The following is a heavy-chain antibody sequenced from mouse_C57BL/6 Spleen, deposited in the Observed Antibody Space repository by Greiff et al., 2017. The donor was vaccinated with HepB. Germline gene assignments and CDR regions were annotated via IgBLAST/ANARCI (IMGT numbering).Heavy chain of an antibody. D-gene: IGHD1-3*01. V-gene: IGHV1-15*01. CDR1: GYTFTDYE. CDR2: IDPETGGT. J-gene: IGHJ2*01. Sequence: VQLQQSGAELVRPGASVTLSCKASGYTFTDYEMHWVKQTPLHGLEWIGAIDPETGGTAYNQKFKGKAILTADKSSSTAYMELRSLTSEDSAVYYCTRKSKVYYFDYWGQGTTLTVSS. CDR3: TRKSKVYYFDY.